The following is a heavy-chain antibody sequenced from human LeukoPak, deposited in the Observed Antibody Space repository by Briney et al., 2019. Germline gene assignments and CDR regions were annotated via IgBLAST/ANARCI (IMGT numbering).Heavy chain of an antibody. D-gene: IGHD5-12*01. Sequence: GESLKISCKGSGYSFATYWIGWVRQMPGKGLEWMGVNYPGDSDTTYSPSFQGQVTMSADKSISTAYLQWSSLKASDTAMYYCARRVSSSGFDAFDVWGQGTMVTVSS. V-gene: IGHV5-51*01. CDR2: NYPGDSDT. CDR3: ARRVSSSGFDAFDV. J-gene: IGHJ3*01. CDR1: GYSFATYW.